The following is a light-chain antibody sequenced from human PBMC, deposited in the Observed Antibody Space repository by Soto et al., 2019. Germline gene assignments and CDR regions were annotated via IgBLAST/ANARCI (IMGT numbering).Light chain of an antibody. CDR2: NVR. Sequence: QSALTQPASVSGSPGKSITISCTGTSSDVGGYDYVSWYQQYAGKAPKLTIYNVRNRPSGVSNRFSGSKSGNTASLTISGLQPEDEADYFCSSYTNSGTVLFGGGTKVTVL. V-gene: IGLV2-14*01. CDR3: SSYTNSGTVL. J-gene: IGLJ2*01. CDR1: SSDVGGYDY.